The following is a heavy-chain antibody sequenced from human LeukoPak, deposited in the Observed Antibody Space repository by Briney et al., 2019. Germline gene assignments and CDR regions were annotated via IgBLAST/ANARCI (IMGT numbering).Heavy chain of an antibody. CDR3: ARGQYTYGGAYFDC. CDR1: GGSLSSYY. Sequence: SESLSLTCTVSGGSLSSYYWSWMRQPPGKGLEWIGYIYYSGSTNYNPSLKSRVTISVDTSKNQFSLKLSSVTAADTAVYYCARGQYTYGGAYFDCWGQGTLVTVSS. D-gene: IGHD5-18*01. CDR2: IYYSGST. J-gene: IGHJ4*02. V-gene: IGHV4-59*01.